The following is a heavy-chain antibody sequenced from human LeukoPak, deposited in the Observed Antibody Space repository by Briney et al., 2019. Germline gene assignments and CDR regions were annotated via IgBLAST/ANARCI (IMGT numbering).Heavy chain of an antibody. CDR1: GGAISTSTYF. D-gene: IGHD4-17*01. CDR3: ARVWMTTVTTGWFDP. CDR2: IYHSGST. V-gene: IGHV4-39*07. Sequence: SEALSLTCTVSGGAISTSTYFWGWVRQPPGKGLEWIGYIYHSGSTYYNPSLKSRVTISVDRSKNQFSLKLSSVTAADTAVYYCARVWMTTVTTGWFDPWGQGTLVTVSS. J-gene: IGHJ5*02.